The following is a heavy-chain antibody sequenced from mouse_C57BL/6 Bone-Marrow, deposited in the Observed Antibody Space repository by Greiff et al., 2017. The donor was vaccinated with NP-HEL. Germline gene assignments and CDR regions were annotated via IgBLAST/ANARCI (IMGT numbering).Heavy chain of an antibody. D-gene: IGHD4-1*01. J-gene: IGHJ2*01. CDR3: ARSTGTSFDY. CDR2: IHPNSGST. V-gene: IGHV1-64*01. CDR1: GYTFTSYW. Sequence: VQLQQPGAELVKPGASVKLSCKASGYTFTSYWMHWVKPRPGQGLEWIGMIHPNSGSTNYNEKFKSKATLTVDKSSSTAYMQLSSLTSEDSAVYYCARSTGTSFDYWGQGTTLTVSS.